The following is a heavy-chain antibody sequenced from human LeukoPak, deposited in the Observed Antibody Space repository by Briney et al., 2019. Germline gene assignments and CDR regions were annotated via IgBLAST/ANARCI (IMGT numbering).Heavy chain of an antibody. CDR2: IKSKTDGGTI. CDR1: GFIFRNAW. CDR3: TTNWDLPPGDY. V-gene: IGHV3-15*01. D-gene: IGHD1-26*01. Sequence: PGGSLRLSCAASGFIFRNAWMTWVRQAPGKGLEWVGRIKSKTDGGTIDYGAPVKGRFTISRDDSKNTLYLQMNSLKTEDTGVYYCTTNWDLPPGDYWGQGTLVTVSS. J-gene: IGHJ4*02.